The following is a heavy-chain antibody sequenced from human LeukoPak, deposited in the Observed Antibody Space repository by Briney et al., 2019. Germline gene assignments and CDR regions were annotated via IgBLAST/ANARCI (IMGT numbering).Heavy chain of an antibody. J-gene: IGHJ6*03. V-gene: IGHV4-59*05. CDR2: IYYSGST. D-gene: IGHD6-13*01. CDR1: GGSISGYY. CDR3: ARTRGAAGTYYYYYMDV. Sequence: SETLSLTCTVSGGSISGYYWSWIRQPPGKGLEWIGSIYYSGSTYYNPSLKSRVTISVDTSKNQFSLKLSSVTAADTAVYYCARTRGAAGTYYYYYMDVWGKGTTVTISS.